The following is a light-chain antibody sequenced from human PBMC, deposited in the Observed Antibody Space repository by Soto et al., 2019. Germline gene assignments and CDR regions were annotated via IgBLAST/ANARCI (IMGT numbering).Light chain of an antibody. CDR1: SSDVGGYNY. Sequence: SALTQPASVSGSPGQSITISCTGTSSDVGGYNYVSWYQQHPGKAPKLMIYEVSNRPSGVSNRFSGSKSGNTASLTISGLQAEDEADYYCNSHTSSSTGVFGTGTKLTVL. V-gene: IGLV2-14*01. J-gene: IGLJ1*01. CDR3: NSHTSSSTGV. CDR2: EVS.